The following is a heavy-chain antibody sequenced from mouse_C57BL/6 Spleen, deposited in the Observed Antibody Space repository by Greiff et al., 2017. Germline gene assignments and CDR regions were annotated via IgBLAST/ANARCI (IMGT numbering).Heavy chain of an antibody. Sequence: EVQLVESGGGLVKPGGSLKLSCAASGITFSDYGMHWVRQAPEKGLEWVAYISSCSSTIYSADTVKGRFTISRYNAKNTLFLQMSRLRSEETAMYYCARGPYYYGSSYFDYWGQGTTRTVSS. CDR1: GITFSDYG. V-gene: IGHV5-17*01. CDR3: ARGPYYYGSSYFDY. D-gene: IGHD1-1*01. CDR2: ISSCSSTI. J-gene: IGHJ2*01.